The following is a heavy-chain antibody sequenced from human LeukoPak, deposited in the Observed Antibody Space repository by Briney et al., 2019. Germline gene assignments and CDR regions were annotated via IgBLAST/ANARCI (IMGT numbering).Heavy chain of an antibody. CDR2: IYYSGST. CDR3: ARGVAYSSGWYVDDAFDI. D-gene: IGHD6-19*01. J-gene: IGHJ3*02. CDR1: GGSISSYY. Sequence: SETLSLTCSVSGGSISSYYWSWIRQPPGKGLEWIGYIYYSGSTNYNPSLKSRVTISVDTSKNQFSLKPSSVTAADTAVYYCARGVAYSSGWYVDDAFDIWGQGTMVTVSS. V-gene: IGHV4-59*08.